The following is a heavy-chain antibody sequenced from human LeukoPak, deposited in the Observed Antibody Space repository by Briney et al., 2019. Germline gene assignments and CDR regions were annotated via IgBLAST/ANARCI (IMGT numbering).Heavy chain of an antibody. J-gene: IGHJ4*02. D-gene: IGHD2-2*01. V-gene: IGHV4-39*01. CDR3: ARPSDQLLFGIDY. CDR1: GGSISSSSYY. Sequence: SETLSLTCTVPGGSISSSSYYWGWIRQPPGKGLEWIGSIYYSGSTYYNPSLKSRVTISVDTSKNQFSLKLSSVAAADTAVYYCARPSDQLLFGIDYWGQGTLVTVSS. CDR2: IYYSGST.